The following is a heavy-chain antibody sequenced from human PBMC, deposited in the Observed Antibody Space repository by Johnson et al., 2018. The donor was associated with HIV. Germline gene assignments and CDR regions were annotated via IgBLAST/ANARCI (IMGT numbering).Heavy chain of an antibody. CDR3: ARHRGVYPTSPGGVGAFDF. CDR2: INWNGGST. Sequence: MQLVESGGGLVQPGGWLTLPCVASGYSFSHYWMSWVRQAPGKGLEWVCGINWNGGSTHFPDSLKGRFTISRDNAKNSLFLQMNSLRAEDTALYYCARHRGVYPTSPGGVGAFDFWGPGTMVTVSS. V-gene: IGHV3-20*04. J-gene: IGHJ3*01. CDR1: GYSFSHYW. D-gene: IGHD1-26*01.